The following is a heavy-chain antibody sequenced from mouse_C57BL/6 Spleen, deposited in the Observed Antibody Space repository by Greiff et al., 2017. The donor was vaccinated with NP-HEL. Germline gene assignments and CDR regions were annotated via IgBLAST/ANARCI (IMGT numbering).Heavy chain of an antibody. CDR1: GYTFTSYG. J-gene: IGHJ2*01. CDR3: ARSDYYGSSPDY. Sequence: VQLVESGAELARPGASVKLSCKASGYTFTSYGISWVKQRTGQGLEWIGEIYPRSGNTYYNEKFKGKATLTADKSSSTAYMELRSLTSEDSAVYFCARSDYYGSSPDYWGQGTTLTVSS. D-gene: IGHD1-1*01. CDR2: IYPRSGNT. V-gene: IGHV1-81*01.